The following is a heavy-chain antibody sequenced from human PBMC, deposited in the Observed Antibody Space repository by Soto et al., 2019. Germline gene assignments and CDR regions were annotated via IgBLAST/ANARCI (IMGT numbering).Heavy chain of an antibody. J-gene: IGHJ6*02. D-gene: IGHD3-10*01. CDR2: INPSGGST. Sequence: ASVKVSCKASGYTFTSYYMHWVRQAPGQGLEWMGIINPSGGSTSYAQKFQGRVTMTRDTSTSTVYMELSSLRSEDTAVYYCARPGSFGPYSYYYGMDVWGQGTTVTVSS. CDR1: GYTFTSYY. V-gene: IGHV1-46*01. CDR3: ARPGSFGPYSYYYGMDV.